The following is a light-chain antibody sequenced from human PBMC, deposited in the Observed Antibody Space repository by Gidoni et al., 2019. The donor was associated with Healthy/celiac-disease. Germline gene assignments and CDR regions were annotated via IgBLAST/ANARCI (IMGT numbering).Light chain of an antibody. CDR3: QQSYSTQYT. CDR1: QSISSY. J-gene: IGKJ2*01. Sequence: IEMTQSPSSLSAPVGDRVTITCRASQSISSYLNWYPQKPGQAPKLLIYAASSLKSGVPSRFRGSGSWTDFTLTISSLQPEDFATYYCQQSYSTQYTFXXXTKLEIK. CDR2: AAS. V-gene: IGKV1-39*01.